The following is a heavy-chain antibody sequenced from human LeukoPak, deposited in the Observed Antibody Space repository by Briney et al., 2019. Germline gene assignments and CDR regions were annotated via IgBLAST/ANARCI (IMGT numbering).Heavy chain of an antibody. CDR1: GGSITNSRWY. D-gene: IGHD1/OR15-1a*01. V-gene: IGHV4-61*05. Sequence: SETLSLTCSVSGGSITNSRWYWSWIRQPPGKGLEWIGYTLNSESTNYNPSLKSRFTISVDTSKNQLSLKLSSVTAADTAVYYCAKLNNNALDNWGQGTLVTVSS. CDR2: TLNSEST. CDR3: AKLNNNALDN. J-gene: IGHJ4*02.